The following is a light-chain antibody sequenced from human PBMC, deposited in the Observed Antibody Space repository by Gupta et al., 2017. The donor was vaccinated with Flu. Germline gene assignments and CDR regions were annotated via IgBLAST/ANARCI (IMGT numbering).Light chain of an antibody. Sequence: PSSLSASVGDRVTITCRSSQSIRTYLNWYQQKPGKAPHLVIYGASSLASGVPSRCSGSGSGTNFTLTISSLQPEDFADYYCQQSYSMSYTFGQGTKLDVK. V-gene: IGKV1-39*01. CDR1: QSIRTY. CDR2: GAS. CDR3: QQSYSMSYT. J-gene: IGKJ2*01.